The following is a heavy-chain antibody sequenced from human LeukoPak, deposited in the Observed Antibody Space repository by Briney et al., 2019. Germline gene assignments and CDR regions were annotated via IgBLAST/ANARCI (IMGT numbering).Heavy chain of an antibody. CDR1: GDSISGYY. V-gene: IGHV4-59*08. J-gene: IGHJ3*02. CDR2: IFYSGNT. Sequence: SETLSLTCTVSGDSISGYYWSWIRQPPGSGLEWVGYIFYSGNTNYNPSLKSRLTISVDTSKKQFSLRLSAVTAADTAVYYCARLPGAGYCSSTSGYALRAFDSWGRGTLGTVSA. D-gene: IGHD2-2*01. CDR3: ARLPGAGYCSSTSGYALRAFDS.